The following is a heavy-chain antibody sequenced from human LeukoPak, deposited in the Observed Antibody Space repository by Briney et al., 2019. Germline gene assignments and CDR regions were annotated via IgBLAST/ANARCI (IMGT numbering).Heavy chain of an antibody. D-gene: IGHD5-18*01. CDR1: GGSISSSSYF. CDR3: ARMQLWLRGRWFDP. J-gene: IGHJ5*02. CDR2: ISHSGST. Sequence: SETLSLICTVFGGSISSSSYFWGWIRQPAGKGLEWIGSISHSGSTNYNPSLKSRVTISVDTSKNQFSLKLSSVTAADTAVYYCARMQLWLRGRWFDPWGQGTLVTVSS. V-gene: IGHV4-39*07.